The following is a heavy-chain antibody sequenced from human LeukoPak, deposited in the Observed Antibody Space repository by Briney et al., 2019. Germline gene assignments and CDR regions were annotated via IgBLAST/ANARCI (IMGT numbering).Heavy chain of an antibody. CDR2: INPNSGGT. J-gene: IGHJ4*02. CDR3: VRDGVYSSGWYVDY. D-gene: IGHD6-19*01. V-gene: IGHV1-2*02. Sequence: ASVKVSCKASGYTFTGYYMHWVRQAPGQGLEWMGWINPNSGGTNYAQKFQGRVTMTRDTSISTAYMELSRLRSDDTAVYYCVRDGVYSSGWYVDYWGQGTLVTVSS. CDR1: GYTFTGYY.